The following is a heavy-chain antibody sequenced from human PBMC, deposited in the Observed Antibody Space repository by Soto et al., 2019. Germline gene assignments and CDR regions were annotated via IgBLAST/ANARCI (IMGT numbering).Heavy chain of an antibody. CDR2: ISGSGGST. CDR3: AKDRYGSGSYYPKLNWFDP. Sequence: GSLRLSCAASGFTFSSYAMSWVRQAPGKGLEWVSAISGSGGSTYYADSVKGRFTISRDNSKNTLYLQMNSLRAEDTAVYYCAKDRYGSGSYYPKLNWFDPCGQGTLVTVSS. CDR1: GFTFSSYA. D-gene: IGHD3-10*01. V-gene: IGHV3-23*01. J-gene: IGHJ5*02.